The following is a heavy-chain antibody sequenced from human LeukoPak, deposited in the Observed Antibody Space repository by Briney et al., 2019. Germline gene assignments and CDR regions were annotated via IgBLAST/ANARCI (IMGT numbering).Heavy chain of an antibody. CDR1: GFTFSSYW. Sequence: GGSLRLSCAASGFTFSSYWMHWVRQAPGKRLVWVSRIDTDGSSTSYADSAKGRFTISRDNAKNTLYLQMNSLRAEDTAVYYCASESHGDYSASWGQGTLVTVSS. D-gene: IGHD4-17*01. CDR3: ASESHGDYSAS. V-gene: IGHV3-74*01. CDR2: IDTDGSST. J-gene: IGHJ4*02.